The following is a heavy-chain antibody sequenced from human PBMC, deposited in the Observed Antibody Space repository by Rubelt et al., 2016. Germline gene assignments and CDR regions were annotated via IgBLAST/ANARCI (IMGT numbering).Heavy chain of an antibody. D-gene: IGHD3-10*01. CDR3: SRRGSRGAYPT. Sequence: GPGLVKPSETLSLTCTVSGGSISSYYWSWIRQPPGKGLEWIGYNYYSGSTNYNPSLKSRVTISVDTAKNQFSLKLSSVTAAGTAVDYCSRRGSRGAYPTWGQGTLVTVSS. J-gene: IGHJ5*02. V-gene: IGHV4-59*08. CDR2: NYYSGST. CDR1: GGSISSYY.